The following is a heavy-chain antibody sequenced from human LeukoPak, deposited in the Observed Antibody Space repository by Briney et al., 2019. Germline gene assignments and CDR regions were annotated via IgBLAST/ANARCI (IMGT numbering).Heavy chain of an antibody. CDR1: GGSISSYY. D-gene: IGHD3-22*01. V-gene: IGHV4-59*01. Sequence: TSETLSLTCTVSGGSISSYYWSWIRQPPGKGLEWIGYIYYSGSTNYNPSLKSRVTISVDTSKNQFSLKLSSVTAADTAVYYCAKVLDYYDSSGYYAFDYWGQGTLVTVSS. CDR2: IYYSGST. CDR3: AKVLDYYDSSGYYAFDY. J-gene: IGHJ4*02.